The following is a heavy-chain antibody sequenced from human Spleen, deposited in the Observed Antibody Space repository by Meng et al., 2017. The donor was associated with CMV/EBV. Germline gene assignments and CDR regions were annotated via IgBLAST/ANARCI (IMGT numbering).Heavy chain of an antibody. Sequence: ASVKVSCKASGGSFSSYAISWVRQAPGQGLEWMGWISPYNGNTNYAQKFQGRVTLTTDTSTSTAYMELRSLRSDDTAVYYCARDKDEDDFWSGYSYYYYYYGMDVWGQGTTVTVSS. D-gene: IGHD3-3*01. CDR2: ISPYNGNT. J-gene: IGHJ6*02. CDR1: GGSFSSYA. V-gene: IGHV1-18*01. CDR3: ARDKDEDDFWSGYSYYYYYYGMDV.